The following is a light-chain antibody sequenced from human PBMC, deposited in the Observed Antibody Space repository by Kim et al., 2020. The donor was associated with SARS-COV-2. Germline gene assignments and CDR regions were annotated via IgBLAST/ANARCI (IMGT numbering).Light chain of an antibody. CDR3: NSRDSSGNHLV. V-gene: IGLV3-19*01. CDR1: RLRRYY. CDR2: GKN. J-gene: IGLJ2*01. Sequence: ALGPTVRITCQGDRLRRYYANCYQQKPGQASVLVIYGKNNRPSAIPDRFSGSSSGSTASLTITGAQAEDEAEYYCNSRDSSGNHLVFGGGTKLTVL.